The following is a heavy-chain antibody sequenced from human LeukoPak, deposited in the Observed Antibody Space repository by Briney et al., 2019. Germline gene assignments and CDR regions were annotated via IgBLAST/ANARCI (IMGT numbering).Heavy chain of an antibody. Sequence: PSETLSLTCAVYGGSFSGYYWSWIRQPPGKGLEWIGEINHSGSTNYNPSLKSRVTISVDTSKNQFSLKLSSVTAADTAVYYCAREGGLRGGFDPWGQGTLVTVSS. CDR1: GGSFSGYY. V-gene: IGHV4-34*01. D-gene: IGHD3-10*01. J-gene: IGHJ5*02. CDR2: INHSGST. CDR3: AREGGLRGGFDP.